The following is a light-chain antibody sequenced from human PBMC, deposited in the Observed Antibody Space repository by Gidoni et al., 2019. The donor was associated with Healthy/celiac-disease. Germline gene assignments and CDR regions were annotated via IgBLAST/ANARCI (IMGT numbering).Light chain of an antibody. CDR3: QQRSNWHT. Sequence: EIVLTQSPATLSFSPGERATLSCRASQSVSSYLAWYQQKPGQAPRLLIYDASNRATGIPARFSGSGSGTDFTLTISSLEPEDFAVYYCQQRSNWHTFGGGTKVEIK. CDR2: DAS. V-gene: IGKV3-11*01. CDR1: QSVSSY. J-gene: IGKJ4*01.